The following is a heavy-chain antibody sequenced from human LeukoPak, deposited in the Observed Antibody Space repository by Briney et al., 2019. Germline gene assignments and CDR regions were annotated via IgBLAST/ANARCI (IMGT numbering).Heavy chain of an antibody. J-gene: IGHJ1*01. D-gene: IGHD1-26*01. CDR2: ISYDGSNK. Sequence: GGSLRLSCAASGFTFSSYGMHWVRQAPGKGLEWVAVISYDGSNKYYADSVKGRFTISRDNSKNTLYLQMNSLRAEDTAVYYCAKGLYRVSTEYFRHWGQGTLVTVSS. CDR3: AKGLYRVSTEYFRH. V-gene: IGHV3-30*18. CDR1: GFTFSSYG.